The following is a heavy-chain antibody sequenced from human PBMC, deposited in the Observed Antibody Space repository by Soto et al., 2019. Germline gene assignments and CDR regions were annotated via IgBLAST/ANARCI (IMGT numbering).Heavy chain of an antibody. Sequence: PGGSLRLSCAASGFTFSDYYMSRIRQAPGKGLEWVSYITTSSSYTNYADSVKGRFTISRDNAKNSLYLQMNGLRAEDTAVYYCARDMNSGTYHDYWGQGTLVTVSS. CDR2: ITTSSSYT. CDR1: GFTFSDYY. V-gene: IGHV3-11*06. CDR3: ARDMNSGTYHDY. D-gene: IGHD1-26*01. J-gene: IGHJ4*02.